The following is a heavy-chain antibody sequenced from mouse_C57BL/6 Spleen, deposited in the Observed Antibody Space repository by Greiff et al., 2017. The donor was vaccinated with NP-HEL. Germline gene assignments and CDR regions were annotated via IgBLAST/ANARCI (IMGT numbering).Heavy chain of an antibody. Sequence: QVQLKESGAELARPGASVKMSCKASGYTFTSYTMHWVKQRPGQGLEWIGYINPSSGYTKYNQKFKDKATLTADKSSSTAYMQLSSLTSEDSAVYYCASFSNFDYWGQGTTLTVSS. CDR2: INPSSGYT. D-gene: IGHD1-1*01. CDR3: ASFSNFDY. J-gene: IGHJ2*01. V-gene: IGHV1-4*01. CDR1: GYTFTSYT.